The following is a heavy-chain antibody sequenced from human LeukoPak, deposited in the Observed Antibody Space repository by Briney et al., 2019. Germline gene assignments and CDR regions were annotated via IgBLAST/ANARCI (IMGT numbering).Heavy chain of an antibody. Sequence: SVGSLRLSSAASGFTLSSDYMSWVRQAPGKGLEWVSVIYSGGSTYYADSVKGRFTISRDKSKNTVYLQMYSLRFEYTAMYYCARKWFDPWGQGTLVTVSS. CDR2: IYSGGST. CDR1: GFTLSSDY. J-gene: IGHJ5*02. V-gene: IGHV3-53*05. CDR3: ARKWFDP.